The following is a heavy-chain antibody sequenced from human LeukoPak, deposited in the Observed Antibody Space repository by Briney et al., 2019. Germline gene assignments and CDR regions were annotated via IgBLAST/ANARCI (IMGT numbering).Heavy chain of an antibody. D-gene: IGHD2-2*01. CDR3: ARGSGNARGHYYIDV. CDR2: IRQDGSEK. CDR1: RFTFSNYW. V-gene: IGHV3-7*01. J-gene: IGHJ6*03. Sequence: GGSLRLSCAASRFTFSNYWMSWVRQAPGTGLEWGANIRQDGSEKYYVDSVKGRFTVSRDNAKNSLYLQLNSLTAEDTAVYYCARGSGNARGHYYIDVWGKGTTVTVSS.